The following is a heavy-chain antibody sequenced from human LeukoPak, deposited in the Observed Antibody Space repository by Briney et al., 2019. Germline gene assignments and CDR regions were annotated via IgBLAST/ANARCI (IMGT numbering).Heavy chain of an antibody. CDR3: AREGGSPGYFDY. Sequence: SETLSLTCTVSGGSISSYYWSWIRQPPGKGLEWIGYIYYRGSTNYNPSLKSRLTISVDTSKNQSSLKLSSVTAADTAVYYCAREGGSPGYFDYWGQGTLVTVSS. CDR2: IYYRGST. V-gene: IGHV4-59*01. D-gene: IGHD2-15*01. CDR1: GGSISSYY. J-gene: IGHJ4*02.